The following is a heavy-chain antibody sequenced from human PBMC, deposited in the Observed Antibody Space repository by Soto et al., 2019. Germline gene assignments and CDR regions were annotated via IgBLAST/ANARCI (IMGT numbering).Heavy chain of an antibody. J-gene: IGHJ4*02. CDR1: GGTFSSYA. CDR3: ARESNSSGRFDY. CDR2: IIPIFGTA. Sequence: SVKVSCKASGGTFSSYAISWVRQAPGQGLEWMGGIIPIFGTANYAQKFQGRVTITADKSTSTAYMELSSLRSEDTAVYYCARESNSSGRFDYWGQGTLVTVSS. D-gene: IGHD6-6*01. V-gene: IGHV1-69*06.